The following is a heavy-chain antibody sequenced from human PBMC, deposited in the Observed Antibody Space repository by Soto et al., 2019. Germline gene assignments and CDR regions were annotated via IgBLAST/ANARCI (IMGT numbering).Heavy chain of an antibody. V-gene: IGHV1-69*12. D-gene: IGHD4-17*01. Sequence: QVQLVQSGAEVKKPGSSVKVSCKASGDTFSSYAINWVRQAPGQGLEWMGGIIPIFGTANYAQKFQGRVTITADESTSTAYMELSSLRSEDTAVYYCARLDYDGNSRNFDYWGQGTLVTVSS. CDR3: ARLDYDGNSRNFDY. CDR2: IIPIFGTA. CDR1: GDTFSSYA. J-gene: IGHJ4*02.